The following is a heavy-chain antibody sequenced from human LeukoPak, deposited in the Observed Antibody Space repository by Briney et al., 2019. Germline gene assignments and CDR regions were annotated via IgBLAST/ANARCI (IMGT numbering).Heavy chain of an antibody. D-gene: IGHD2-15*01. J-gene: IGHJ4*02. CDR2: ISGSGGST. CDR3: AKSPYYCSGGSCYFGYFDY. Sequence: GGSLRLSCAASGFTFSSYAMSWVRQAPGKGLERVSAISGSGGSTYYADSVKGRFTISRDNSKNTLYLQMNSLRAEDTAVYYCAKSPYYCSGGSCYFGYFDYWGQGTLVTVSS. V-gene: IGHV3-23*01. CDR1: GFTFSSYA.